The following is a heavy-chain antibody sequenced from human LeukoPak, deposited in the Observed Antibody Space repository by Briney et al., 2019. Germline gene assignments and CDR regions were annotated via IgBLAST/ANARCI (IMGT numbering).Heavy chain of an antibody. Sequence: SETLSLTCAVYGGSFSGYYWSWIRQPPGKGLEWIGEINHSGSTNYNPSLKSRVTISVDTSKNQFSLKLSSVTAADTAVYYCARSNGSGSYSFDYWGQGTLVTVSS. CDR3: ARSNGSGSYSFDY. CDR2: INHSGST. J-gene: IGHJ4*02. CDR1: GGSFSGYY. V-gene: IGHV4-34*01. D-gene: IGHD3-10*01.